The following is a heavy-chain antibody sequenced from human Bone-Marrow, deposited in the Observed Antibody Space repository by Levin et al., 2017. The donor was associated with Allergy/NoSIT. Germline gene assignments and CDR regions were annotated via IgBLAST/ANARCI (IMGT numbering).Heavy chain of an antibody. CDR1: GFTFSHFV. CDR3: ARGIIGDVRVAHKEAFDI. Sequence: GGSLRLSCAASGFTFSHFVMHWVRQAPGKGLEWVSSISSSGSDMYYVDSVRGRFTISRDNAKNSLTLQMNSLRAEDTAVYYCARGIIGDVRVAHKEAFDIWGQGTMVSVSS. CDR2: ISSSGSDM. J-gene: IGHJ3*02. D-gene: IGHD2-8*02. V-gene: IGHV3-21*01.